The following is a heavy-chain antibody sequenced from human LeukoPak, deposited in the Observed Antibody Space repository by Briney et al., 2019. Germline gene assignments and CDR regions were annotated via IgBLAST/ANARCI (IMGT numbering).Heavy chain of an antibody. Sequence: ASVKVSCKASGYTFTGYYMHWVRQAPGQGPEWMGVISPSGGSTTYAQKFQGRVTMTRDMSTSTVYMELSSLRSEDTAVYYCARGGVYDSSAFDLWGRGTLVTVSS. CDR3: ARGGVYDSSAFDL. CDR2: ISPSGGST. J-gene: IGHJ2*01. V-gene: IGHV1-46*01. CDR1: GYTFTGYY. D-gene: IGHD3-22*01.